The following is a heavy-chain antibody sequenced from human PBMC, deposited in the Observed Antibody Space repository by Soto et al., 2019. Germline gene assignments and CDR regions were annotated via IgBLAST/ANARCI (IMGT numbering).Heavy chain of an antibody. V-gene: IGHV3-30*18. D-gene: IGHD5-18*01. CDR2: ISYDGSNK. Sequence: GGSLRLSCAASGFTFSSYGMHWVRQAPGKGLEWVAVISYDGSNKYYADSVKGRFTISRDNSKNTLYLQMNSLRAEDTAVYYCAKDRLDTAMEYYFDYWGQGTLVTVSS. J-gene: IGHJ4*02. CDR3: AKDRLDTAMEYYFDY. CDR1: GFTFSSYG.